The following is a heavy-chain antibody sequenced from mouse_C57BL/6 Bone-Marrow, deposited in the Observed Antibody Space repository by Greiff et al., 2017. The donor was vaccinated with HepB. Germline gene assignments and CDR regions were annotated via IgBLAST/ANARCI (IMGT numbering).Heavy chain of an antibody. CDR1: EYEFPSHD. CDR3: ARPFLTSAWFAY. V-gene: IGHV5-2*01. Sequence: EVKLMESGGGLVQPGESLKLSCESNEYEFPSHDMSWVRKTPEKRLELVAAINSDGGSTYYPDTMERRFIISRDNTEKTLYMQMSSLRSEDTALYYCARPFLTSAWFAYWGQGTLVTVSA. D-gene: IGHD1-1*01. CDR2: INSDGGST. J-gene: IGHJ3*01.